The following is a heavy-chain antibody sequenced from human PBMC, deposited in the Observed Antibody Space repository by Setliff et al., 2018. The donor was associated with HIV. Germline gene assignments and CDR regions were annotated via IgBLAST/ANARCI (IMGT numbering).Heavy chain of an antibody. Sequence: SETLSLTCTVSSGSISSHYWTWIRQPPGKGLEYIGYIYNSGSTITNYNPSLNGRVTISLDMSKTQFSIKLNSVTAADTAVYFCARAPTHYFGDSHSPWPDGFDIWGLGTMVTVSS. D-gene: IGHD3-10*01. J-gene: IGHJ3*02. V-gene: IGHV4-59*11. CDR2: IYNSGSTIT. CDR1: SGSISSHY. CDR3: ARAPTHYFGDSHSPWPDGFDI.